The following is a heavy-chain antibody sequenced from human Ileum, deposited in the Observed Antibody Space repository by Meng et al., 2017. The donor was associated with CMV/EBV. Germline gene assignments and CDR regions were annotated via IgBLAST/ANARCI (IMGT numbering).Heavy chain of an antibody. CDR2: INNRGST. CDR1: NSAFSDYY. J-gene: IGHJ4*02. Sequence: QVQLQQVGAGQLKPSETLSLVCAVHNSAFSDYYWTWIRQSPGKGLEWIGEINNRGSTNYNPSLKSRVTISIDTSRNQFSLKLTSMTAADTAVYYCARASPQRRFLSYWGQGTLVTVSS. CDR3: ARASPQRRFLSY. V-gene: IGHV4-34*01. D-gene: IGHD3-3*01.